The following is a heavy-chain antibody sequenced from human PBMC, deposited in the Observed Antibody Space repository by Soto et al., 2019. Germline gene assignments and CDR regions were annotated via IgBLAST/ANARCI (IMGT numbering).Heavy chain of an antibody. Sequence: PSETLSLTCTVSGGSISSYYWSWIRQPPGKGLEWIGYIYYSGSTNYNPSLKSRVTISVDTSKNQFSLKLSSVTAADTAVYYCARGYYYDSSGYFFNRGNYFDYWGQGTLVTVSS. CDR1: GGSISSYY. CDR3: ARGYYYDSSGYFFNRGNYFDY. V-gene: IGHV4-59*01. CDR2: IYYSGST. D-gene: IGHD3-22*01. J-gene: IGHJ4*02.